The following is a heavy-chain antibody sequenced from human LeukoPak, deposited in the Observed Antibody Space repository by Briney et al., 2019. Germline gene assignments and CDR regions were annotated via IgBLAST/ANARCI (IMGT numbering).Heavy chain of an antibody. V-gene: IGHV1-18*01. CDR1: GYTFSNYG. D-gene: IGHD4-17*01. CDR3: ARDRGYYGDSYWYFDL. Sequence: ASVKVSCKASGYTFSNYGIIWVRQAPGQGLEWMGWISTYNGNTNYIQKLQGRVTVTTDTSTSTIYMELRSLRSDDTAVYYCARDRGYYGDSYWYFDLWGRGTLVTVSS. J-gene: IGHJ2*01. CDR2: ISTYNGNT.